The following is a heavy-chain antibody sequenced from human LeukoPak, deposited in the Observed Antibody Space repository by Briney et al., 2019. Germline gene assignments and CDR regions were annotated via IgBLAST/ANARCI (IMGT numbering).Heavy chain of an antibody. D-gene: IGHD6-13*01. CDR2: VSSSGHTM. J-gene: IGHJ3*02. Sequence: GRSLRLSCAASGFTFSSYEMNWVRQAPGKGMEWVSYVSSSGHTMYYADSVKGRFTISRDNAKNSLYLQMNSPRVEDTAVYYCAREAAADAFDIWGQGTMVTVSS. CDR1: GFTFSSYE. CDR3: AREAAADAFDI. V-gene: IGHV3-48*03.